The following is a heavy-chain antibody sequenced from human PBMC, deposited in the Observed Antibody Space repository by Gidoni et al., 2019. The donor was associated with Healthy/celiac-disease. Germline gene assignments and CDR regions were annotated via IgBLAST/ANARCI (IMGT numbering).Heavy chain of an antibody. V-gene: IGHV3-15*01. D-gene: IGHD3-16*02. CDR3: TTDHPTYGTLYYDYVWGSYRAAAFDY. CDR1: GFTFSNAW. CDR2: IKSKTDGGTT. Sequence: EVQLVESGGGLVKPGGSLRLSCAASGFTFSNAWMSWVRQAPGKGLEWVGRIKSKTDGGTTDYAAPVKGRFTISRDDSKNTLYLQMNSLKTEDTAVYYCTTDHPTYGTLYYDYVWGSYRAAAFDYWGQGTLVTVSS. J-gene: IGHJ4*02.